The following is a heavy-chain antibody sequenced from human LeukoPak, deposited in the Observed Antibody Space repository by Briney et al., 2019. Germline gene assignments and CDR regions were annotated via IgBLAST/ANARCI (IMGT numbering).Heavy chain of an antibody. V-gene: IGHV4-59*01. CDR3: ARGAYYFDY. CDR2: IYYSGST. Sequence: PSETLSLTCTVSGGSISSYYWSWMRQPPGKGLEWIGYIYYSGSTNYNPSLKSRVTISVDTSKNQFSLKLSSVTAADTAVYYCARGAYYFDYWGQGTLVTVSS. J-gene: IGHJ4*02. CDR1: GGSISSYY.